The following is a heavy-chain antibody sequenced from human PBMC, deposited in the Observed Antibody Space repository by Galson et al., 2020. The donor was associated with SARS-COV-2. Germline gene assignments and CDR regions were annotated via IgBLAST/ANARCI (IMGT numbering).Heavy chain of an antibody. J-gene: IGHJ6*02. Sequence: GGSLRLSCAASGFTFSSYSMNWVRQAPGKGLEWVSYISSSSSTIYYADSVKGRFTISRDNAKNSLYLQMNSLRAEDTAVYYGARVPPGHCTGGVCLYYYGMDVWGQGTTVTVSS. CDR2: ISSSSSTI. V-gene: IGHV3-48*04. CDR3: ARVPPGHCTGGVCLYYYGMDV. CDR1: GFTFSSYS. D-gene: IGHD2-8*02.